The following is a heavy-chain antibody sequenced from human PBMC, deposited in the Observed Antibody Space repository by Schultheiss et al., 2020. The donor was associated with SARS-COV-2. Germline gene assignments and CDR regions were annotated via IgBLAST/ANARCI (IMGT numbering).Heavy chain of an antibody. D-gene: IGHD4-17*01. CDR2: IKQDGSEK. CDR3: ARDPTYGDYDY. Sequence: GGSLRLSCAASGFTFSSYAMSWVRQAPGKGLEWVANIKQDGSEKYYVESVKGRFTISRDNAKNSLYLQMNSLRAEDTAVYYCARDPTYGDYDYWGQGTLVTVSS. J-gene: IGHJ4*02. V-gene: IGHV3-7*01. CDR1: GFTFSSYA.